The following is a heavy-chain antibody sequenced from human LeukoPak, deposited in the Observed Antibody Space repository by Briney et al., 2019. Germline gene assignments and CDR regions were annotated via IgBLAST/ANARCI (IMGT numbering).Heavy chain of an antibody. D-gene: IGHD6-13*01. CDR1: GFTFSSYG. CDR2: IRYDGSNK. J-gene: IGHJ5*02. CDR3: AKAPYSSSWYGKNNWFDP. Sequence: GGSLRLSCAASGFTFSSYGMHWVRQAPGKGLEWVAFIRYDGSNKYYADSVKGRFTISRDNSKNTLYLQMNSLRAEDTAVYYCAKAPYSSSWYGKNNWFDPWGQGTLVTVSS. V-gene: IGHV3-30*02.